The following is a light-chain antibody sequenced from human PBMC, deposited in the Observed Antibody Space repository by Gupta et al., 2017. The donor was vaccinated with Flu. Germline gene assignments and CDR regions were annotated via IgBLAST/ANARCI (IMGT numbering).Light chain of an antibody. J-gene: IGKJ1*01. Sequence: DIQMTQSPSILSASVGDRVTITCRASQTISNWLAWHQQKPGKAPKLLMYKASTSEKGVPSRLSGSASAADFILTISMLHPDDFTNYYCQYDNTYPWTFGQGTKVEIK. CDR1: QTISNW. CDR3: QYDNTYPWT. V-gene: IGKV1-5*03. CDR2: KAS.